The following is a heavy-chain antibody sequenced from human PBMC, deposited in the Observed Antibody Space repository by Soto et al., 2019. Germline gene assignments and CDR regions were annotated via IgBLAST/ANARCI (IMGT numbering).Heavy chain of an antibody. Sequence: QVQLQESGPGLVKTSETLSLTCTVSGGSVSSGPYHWNWVRQPPGKGLEGIGHISYSVTANYNPSLRGRVTMATDTSMNQFSLRLTSVAAADTAVYYCMRSHGAYWGQGALVAVSP. CDR2: ISYSVTA. CDR1: GGSVSSGPYH. J-gene: IGHJ4*02. V-gene: IGHV4-61*01. CDR3: MRSHGAY. D-gene: IGHD2-8*01.